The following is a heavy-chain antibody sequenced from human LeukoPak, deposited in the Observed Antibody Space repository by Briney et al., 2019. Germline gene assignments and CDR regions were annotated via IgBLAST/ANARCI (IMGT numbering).Heavy chain of an antibody. J-gene: IGHJ4*02. CDR3: AKAPGPAAVGGFDY. Sequence: PGGSLGLSCAASGFTFSSYAMSWVRQAPGKGLEWVSAISGSGDSTYYADSVKGRFTISRDNSKNTLYLQMNSLRVEDTAVYYCAKAPGPAAVGGFDYWGQGTLVTVSS. CDR2: ISGSGDST. D-gene: IGHD2-2*01. V-gene: IGHV3-23*01. CDR1: GFTFSSYA.